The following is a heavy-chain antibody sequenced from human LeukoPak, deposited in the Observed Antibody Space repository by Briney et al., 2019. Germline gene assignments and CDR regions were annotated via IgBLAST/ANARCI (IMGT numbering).Heavy chain of an antibody. CDR1: GFTFSSYS. CDR2: ISSSSRTI. J-gene: IGHJ4*02. D-gene: IGHD1-14*01. Sequence: GGSLRLSCAASGFTFSSYSMNWVRQAPGKGLEWVSYISSSSRTIYYADSVRGRFTISRDDAKNSVYLQMNSLRAEDTAGYYCAKAEPASGYDYWGQGTLVTVSS. CDR3: AKAEPASGYDY. V-gene: IGHV3-48*01.